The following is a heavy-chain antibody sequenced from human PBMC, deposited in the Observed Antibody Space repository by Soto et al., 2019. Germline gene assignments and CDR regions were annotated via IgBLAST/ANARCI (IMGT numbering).Heavy chain of an antibody. J-gene: IGHJ6*02. D-gene: IGHD6-19*01. Sequence: GGSLRLSCAASGSTFSNYAMTWVRQAPGKGLEWVSGISGGGNSTYYADSVKGRFTISRDNSKNALYLQMNSLRAEDTAVYYCAKTESSGWSTRYGMDVWGQGTTVTVSS. CDR1: GSTFSNYA. V-gene: IGHV3-23*01. CDR3: AKTESSGWSTRYGMDV. CDR2: ISGGGNST.